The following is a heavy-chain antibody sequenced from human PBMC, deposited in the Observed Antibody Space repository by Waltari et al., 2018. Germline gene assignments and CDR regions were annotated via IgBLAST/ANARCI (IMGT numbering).Heavy chain of an antibody. CDR1: GFTFSSYA. V-gene: IGHV3-30*01. Sequence: QVQLVESGGGVVQPGRSLRLSCAASGFTFSSYAMHWVRQAPGKGLDWVAVISYDGSNKFYADSVKGLFTISRDKSKNTLYLQMNSLRAEDTAVYYCASTLIAVAGPFDYWGQGTLVTVSS. CDR2: ISYDGSNK. CDR3: ASTLIAVAGPFDY. J-gene: IGHJ4*02. D-gene: IGHD6-19*01.